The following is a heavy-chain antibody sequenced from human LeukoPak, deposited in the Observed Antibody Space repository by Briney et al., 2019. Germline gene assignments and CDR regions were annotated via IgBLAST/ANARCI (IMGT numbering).Heavy chain of an antibody. J-gene: IGHJ4*02. CDR1: GFIFDDYG. CDR2: INWNGGNT. V-gene: IGHV3-20*04. D-gene: IGHD3/OR15-3a*01. CDR3: ARDGLGGQPFDY. Sequence: GGSLRLSCAASGFIFDDYGMIWVRQAPGKGLEWVSGINWNGGNTGYADSVEGRFTISRDNARNTLYLQMNSLRADDTALYYCARDGLGGQPFDYWGQGTLVTVSS.